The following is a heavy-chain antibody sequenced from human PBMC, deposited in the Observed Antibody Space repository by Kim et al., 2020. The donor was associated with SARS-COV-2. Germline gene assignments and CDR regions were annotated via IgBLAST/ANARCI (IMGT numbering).Heavy chain of an antibody. V-gene: IGHV3-23*01. CDR3: AKGEAIGSSVFQH. J-gene: IGHJ1*01. CDR2: VSGSGGTT. D-gene: IGHD6-6*01. CDR1: GFTFSSYA. Sequence: GGSLRLSCEASGFTFSSYAMSWVRQAPGKGLEWVSAVSGSGGTTYYPDSVKGRFTISRDNSKNTLYLQINSLRAEDTAVYYCAKGEAIGSSVFQHWGQGTLVTVSS.